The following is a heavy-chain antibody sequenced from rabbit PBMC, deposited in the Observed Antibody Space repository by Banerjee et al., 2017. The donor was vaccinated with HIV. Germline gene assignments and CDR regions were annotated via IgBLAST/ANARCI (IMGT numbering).Heavy chain of an antibody. CDR1: GFSFSSGYD. J-gene: IGHJ3*01. CDR3: VRGASGSGYYSL. V-gene: IGHV1S40*01. D-gene: IGHD1-1*01. Sequence: QQVVESGGGLVKPGASLTLTCTASGFSFSSGYDMCWVRQAPGKGLEWIACIGTGFGDTYYANWAKGRFTISKTSSTTVTLQVTSLTAADTATYFCVRGASGSGYYSLWGQGTLVTVS. CDR2: IGTGFGDT.